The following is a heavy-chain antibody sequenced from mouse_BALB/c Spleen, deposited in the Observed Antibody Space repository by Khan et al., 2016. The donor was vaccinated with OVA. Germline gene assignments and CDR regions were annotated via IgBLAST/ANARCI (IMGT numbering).Heavy chain of an antibody. D-gene: IGHD1-1*01. Sequence: EVQLVESGAELVKPGASVKLSCTASGFNIKDTYMHWVKQRPEQGLEWIGRIDPANGNTKYDPKFKGQATITADTSTNHAYLQLSSLTSEDTAVYFCARNYWGVFAFWGQGNLVTVSA. V-gene: IGHV14-3*02. CDR3: ARNYWGVFAF. CDR2: IDPANGNT. J-gene: IGHJ3*01. CDR1: GFNIKDTY.